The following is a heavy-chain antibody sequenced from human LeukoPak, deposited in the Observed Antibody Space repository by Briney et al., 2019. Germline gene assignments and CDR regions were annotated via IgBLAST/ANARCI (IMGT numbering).Heavy chain of an antibody. CDR2: INHSGST. CDR1: GGSFSGYY. V-gene: IGHV4-34*01. CDR3: ARDPTSPGQDAFDI. D-gene: IGHD2-2*01. J-gene: IGHJ3*02. Sequence: SETLSLTCAVYGGSFSGYYWSWIRQPPGKGLEWIGEINHSGSTNYNPSLKSRVTISVDTSKNQFSLKLSSVTAADTAVYYCARDPTSPGQDAFDIWGQGTMVTVSS.